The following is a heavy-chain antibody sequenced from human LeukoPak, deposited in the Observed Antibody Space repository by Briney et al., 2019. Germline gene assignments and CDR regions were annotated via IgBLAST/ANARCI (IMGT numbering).Heavy chain of an antibody. J-gene: IGHJ4*02. CDR1: GFTFSSNA. Sequence: PGGSLRLSCAASGFTFSSNAMSWVRQAPGKGLEWVSVITGDTGSTYYAGSVKGRFTISRDNSKNTLSLQMNSLRAEDTAVYYCAKDAVAPGSGGDYFDYWGQGTLVTVSS. CDR2: ITGDTGST. D-gene: IGHD3-10*01. CDR3: AKDAVAPGSGGDYFDY. V-gene: IGHV3-23*01.